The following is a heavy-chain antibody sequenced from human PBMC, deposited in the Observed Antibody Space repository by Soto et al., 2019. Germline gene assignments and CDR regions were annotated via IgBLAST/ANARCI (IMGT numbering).Heavy chain of an antibody. CDR2: MHTSGST. D-gene: IGHD2-2*01. J-gene: IGHJ4*02. CDR1: GGSIRGYY. V-gene: IGHV4-4*07. CDR3: VRASMPKAHFDS. Sequence: QMQLQESGPGLVKPSETLSLTCTVSGGSIRGYYWSWIRQSAGMGLEWIGRMHTSGSTNYNPSLKSRVTISVDMSKNQIYLKLTSVTAADTALYYCVRASMPKAHFDSWGQGTLVTVSS.